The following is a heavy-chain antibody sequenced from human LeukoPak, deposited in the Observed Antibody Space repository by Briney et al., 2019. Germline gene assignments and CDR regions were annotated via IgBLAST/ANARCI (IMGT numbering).Heavy chain of an antibody. J-gene: IGHJ6*03. CDR3: ARALSSSWFKYHYSYMDV. Sequence: ASVKVSCKASGYTFTSYGITWVRQAPGQGLEWMGWISGNNDRTNYAQKLQGRLTMTTDTSTSTAYMELRSLRSDDTAVYYCARALSSSWFKYHYSYMDVWGKGTTVTVSS. V-gene: IGHV1-18*01. D-gene: IGHD6-13*01. CDR1: GYTFTSYG. CDR2: ISGNNDRT.